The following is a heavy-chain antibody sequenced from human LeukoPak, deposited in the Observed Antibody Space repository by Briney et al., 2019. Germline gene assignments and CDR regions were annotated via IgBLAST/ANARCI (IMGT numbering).Heavy chain of an antibody. CDR2: ISSSSSYI. Sequence: ETLSLTCTVSGGSISSSSYYWGWIRQPPGKGLEWVSSISSSSSYIYYADSVKGRFTISRDNAKNSLYLQMNSLRAEDTAVYYCARAPPSWAAAGKNDYWGQGTLVTVSS. J-gene: IGHJ4*02. D-gene: IGHD6-13*01. CDR3: ARAPPSWAAAGKNDY. CDR1: GGSISSSS. V-gene: IGHV3-21*01.